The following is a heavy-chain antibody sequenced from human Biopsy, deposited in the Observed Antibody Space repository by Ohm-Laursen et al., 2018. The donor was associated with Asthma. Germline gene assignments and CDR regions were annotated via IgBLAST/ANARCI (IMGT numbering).Heavy chain of an antibody. D-gene: IGHD5-12*01. CDR2: IIPVLGTP. Sequence: SVKVSCKVSGDSFSNYAISWVRQAPGQGLEWMGGIIPVLGTPDHAQMFEGRVTITADESTSTAYMELSSLSSEDTAVYYCARGYSGSNRIVYYYSGLEVWGQGTTVTVSS. CDR1: GDSFSNYA. J-gene: IGHJ6*02. V-gene: IGHV1-69*13. CDR3: ARGYSGSNRIVYYYSGLEV.